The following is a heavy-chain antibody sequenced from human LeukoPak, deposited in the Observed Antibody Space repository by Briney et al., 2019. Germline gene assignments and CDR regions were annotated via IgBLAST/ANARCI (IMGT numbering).Heavy chain of an antibody. D-gene: IGHD3-10*01. CDR1: GGSISSGTYY. Sequence: PSETLSLTFSVSGGSISSGTYYWSWIRQPAGKGLEWIGRIYPSGSTNYNPSLKSRVTISVDTSKNQFSLKLSSVTAADTAVYYCASQGIGYYFDYWGQGTLVTVSS. CDR2: IYPSGST. J-gene: IGHJ4*02. CDR3: ASQGIGYYFDY. V-gene: IGHV4-61*02.